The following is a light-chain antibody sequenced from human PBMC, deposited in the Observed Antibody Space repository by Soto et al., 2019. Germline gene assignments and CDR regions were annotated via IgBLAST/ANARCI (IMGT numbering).Light chain of an antibody. CDR2: DAS. J-gene: IGKJ5*01. CDR1: QSVSNY. V-gene: IGKV3-11*01. Sequence: EIVLPQSPATLSLSPGERATLSCRASQSVSNYLVWYQQKPGQAPRLLMYDASNRATGIPARFSGSGSGTDFTLTISSLEPEDFAVYYCQQSSSWPPITFGQGTRLEIK. CDR3: QQSSSWPPIT.